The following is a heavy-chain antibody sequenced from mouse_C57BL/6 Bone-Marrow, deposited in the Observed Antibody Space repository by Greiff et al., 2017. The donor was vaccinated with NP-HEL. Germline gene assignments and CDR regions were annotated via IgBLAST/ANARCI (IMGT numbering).Heavy chain of an antibody. V-gene: IGHV1-61*01. D-gene: IGHD4-1*01. CDR3: ARHWYYAMDY. CDR1: GYTFTSYW. Sequence: VQLQQPGAELVRPGSSVKLSCKASGYTFTSYWMDWVKQRPGQGLEWIGNIYPSDSETHYNQKFKDKATLTVDKSSSTAYMQLSSLTSEDSAVYYCARHWYYAMDYWGQGTSVTVSS. J-gene: IGHJ4*01. CDR2: IYPSDSET.